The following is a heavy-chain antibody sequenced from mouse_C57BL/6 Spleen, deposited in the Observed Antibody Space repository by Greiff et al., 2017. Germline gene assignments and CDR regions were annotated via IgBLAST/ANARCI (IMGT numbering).Heavy chain of an antibody. CDR3: TTVITTVSRGDYFDY. D-gene: IGHD1-1*01. CDR1: GFNIKDYY. V-gene: IGHV14-1*01. J-gene: IGHJ2*01. Sequence: EVQLQQSGAELVRPGASVKLSCTASGFNIKDYYMHWVKQRPEQGLEWIGRIDPEDGDTEYAPKFQGKATMTADTSSNTAYLQLSSLTSEDTAVYYCTTVITTVSRGDYFDYWGQGTTLTVSS. CDR2: IDPEDGDT.